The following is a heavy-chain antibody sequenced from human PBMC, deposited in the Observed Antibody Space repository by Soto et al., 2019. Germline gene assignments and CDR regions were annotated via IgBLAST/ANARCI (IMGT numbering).Heavy chain of an antibody. Sequence: ASVKVSCTASGGTFSSYTISWVRQAPGQGLEWMGRIIPILGIANYAQKFQGRVTITADKSTSTAYMELSSLRSEDTAVYYCARDLSDILTGDPWGQGTLVTVSS. D-gene: IGHD3-9*01. J-gene: IGHJ5*02. CDR2: IIPILGIA. CDR3: ARDLSDILTGDP. V-gene: IGHV1-69*04. CDR1: GGTFSSYT.